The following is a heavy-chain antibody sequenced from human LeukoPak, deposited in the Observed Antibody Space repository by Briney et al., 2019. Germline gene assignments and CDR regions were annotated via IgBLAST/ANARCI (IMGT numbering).Heavy chain of an antibody. Sequence: GGSLRLSCAASGFTFSSYGMHWVRQAPGKGLEWVAFIRYQGNEKFYADSVKGRFTISRDDFKNTLYLEMNSLRPEDTAVYYCGKDLMRDQWFGESWGRGTLVTVSS. D-gene: IGHD3-10*01. CDR3: GKDLMRDQWFGES. CDR1: GFTFSSYG. J-gene: IGHJ5*02. V-gene: IGHV3-30*02. CDR2: IRYQGNEK.